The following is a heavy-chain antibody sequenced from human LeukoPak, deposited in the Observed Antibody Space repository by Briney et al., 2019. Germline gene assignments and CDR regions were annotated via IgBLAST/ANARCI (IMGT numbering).Heavy chain of an antibody. CDR3: AKEGYHCSSTSCYDYLDY. Sequence: GGSLRLSCAASGFTFSSYAMSWVRQAPGKGLEWVSAITGSGGSTYYADSVKGRFTISRDNSKNTLYLQMNSLRAEDTAVYYCAKEGYHCSSTSCYDYLDYWGQGTLVTVSS. D-gene: IGHD2-2*01. CDR1: GFTFSSYA. V-gene: IGHV3-23*01. J-gene: IGHJ4*02. CDR2: ITGSGGST.